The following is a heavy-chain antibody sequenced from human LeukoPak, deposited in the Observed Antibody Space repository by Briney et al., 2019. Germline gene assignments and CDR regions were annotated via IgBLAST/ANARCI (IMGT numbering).Heavy chain of an antibody. J-gene: IGHJ4*02. D-gene: IGHD1-20*01. CDR3: ARARYNWNAHFDY. Sequence: TGGSLRLSCAASGFTFSSYEMNWVPQAPGKGLEWVSYISSSGSTIYYADSVKGRFTISRDNDKNSLYLQMNSLRAEDTAVYYCARARYNWNAHFDYWGQGTLVTVSS. CDR2: ISSSGSTI. CDR1: GFTFSSYE. V-gene: IGHV3-48*03.